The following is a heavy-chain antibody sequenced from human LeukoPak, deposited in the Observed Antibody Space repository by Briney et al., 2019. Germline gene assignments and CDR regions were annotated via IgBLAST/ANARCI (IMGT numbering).Heavy chain of an antibody. J-gene: IGHJ5*02. V-gene: IGHV4-31*03. D-gene: IGHD5-12*01. CDR2: IYYSGST. Sequence: PSETLSLTCTVSGGSISIGGYYWSWIRQHPGKGLEWIGYIYYSGSTYYNPSLKSRVTISVDTSKNQFSLKLSSVTAADTAVYYCVRWHDRPPRAWFDPWGQGTLVTVSS. CDR3: VRWHDRPPRAWFDP. CDR1: GGSISIGGYY.